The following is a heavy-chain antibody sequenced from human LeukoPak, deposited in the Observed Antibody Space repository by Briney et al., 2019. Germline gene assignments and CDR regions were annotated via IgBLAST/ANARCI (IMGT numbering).Heavy chain of an antibody. Sequence: GSSVKVSCKISGGSFRGYGFTWVRQAPGQGVEWMGGISPVFGTATYAQKFKGRVTLTTDESTSTAYMEVSSLRHEDTAIYYCAAEAVHDSGGYYPSLDYWGQGTLVTVSS. CDR3: AAEAVHDSGGYYPSLDY. CDR1: GGSFRGYG. V-gene: IGHV1-69*05. D-gene: IGHD3-22*01. CDR2: ISPVFGTA. J-gene: IGHJ4*02.